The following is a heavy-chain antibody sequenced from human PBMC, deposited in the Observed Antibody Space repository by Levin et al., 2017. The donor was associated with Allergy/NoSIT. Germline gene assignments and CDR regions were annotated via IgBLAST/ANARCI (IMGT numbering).Heavy chain of an antibody. J-gene: IGHJ4*02. Sequence: PSETLSLTCTVSGGSISSSSYYWGWIRQPPGKGLEWIGSIYYSGSTYYNPSLKSRVTISVDTSKNQFSLKLSSVTAADTAVYYCAYDYVWGSYRVDYWGQGTLVTVSS. CDR3: AYDYVWGSYRVDY. CDR2: IYYSGST. V-gene: IGHV4-39*01. CDR1: GGSISSSSYY. D-gene: IGHD3-16*01.